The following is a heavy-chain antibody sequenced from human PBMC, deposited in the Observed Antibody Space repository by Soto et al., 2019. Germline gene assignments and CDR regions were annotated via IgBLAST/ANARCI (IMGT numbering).Heavy chain of an antibody. J-gene: IGHJ4*02. CDR2: IRSTANSYAT. V-gene: IGHV3-73*01. CDR1: GSTVSGSA. CDR3: TTVQLGITDY. D-gene: IGHD7-27*01. Sequence: EVQLVESGGGLVQPGGSLKLSCAASGSTVSGSAMHWVRQASGKGLEWVGRIRSTANSYATAFAASVKGRFTITRDDSKNIAYLQLNSLKTEDTAVYYCTTVQLGITDYCGQGTLVTVSS.